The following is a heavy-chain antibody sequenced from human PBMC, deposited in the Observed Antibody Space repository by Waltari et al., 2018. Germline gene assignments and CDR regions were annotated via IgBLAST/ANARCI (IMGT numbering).Heavy chain of an antibody. CDR2: IIPILGTA. D-gene: IGHD3-22*01. V-gene: IGHV1-69*14. Sequence: QVQLVQSGAEVKKPGSSVKVSCKASGGTFSSYAISWVRQAPGQGLEWMGGIIPILGTANYAQKFQGRVTITADKSTSTAYMALSSLGSEDTAVYYCARDRDSSGYYSDFDYWGQGTLVTVSS. CDR3: ARDRDSSGYYSDFDY. J-gene: IGHJ4*02. CDR1: GGTFSSYA.